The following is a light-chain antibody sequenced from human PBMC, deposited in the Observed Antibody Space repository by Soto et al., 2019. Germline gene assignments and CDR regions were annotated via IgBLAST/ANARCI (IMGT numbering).Light chain of an antibody. CDR1: SSNIGAGYD. V-gene: IGLV1-40*01. CDR3: QSYDSSLGVV. CDR2: GNS. J-gene: IGLJ2*01. Sequence: QSVLTQPPSVSGAPGQRVTISCIGSSSNIGAGYDVHWYQQLPGTAPKLLIYGNSNRPSGVPDRFSGSKSGTSASLAITGLQAEDEADYYCQSYDSSLGVVFSGGTKLTVL.